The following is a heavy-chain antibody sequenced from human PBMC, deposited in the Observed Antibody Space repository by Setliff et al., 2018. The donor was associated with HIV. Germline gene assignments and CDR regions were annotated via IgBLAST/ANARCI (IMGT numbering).Heavy chain of an antibody. D-gene: IGHD3-16*01. J-gene: IGHJ3*02. CDR1: GFTLSTYA. V-gene: IGHV3-23*01. CDR2: VGAVGGPT. Sequence: GGSLRLSCAASGFTLSTYAMGWVRQAPGKGLEWVSTVGAVGGPTHYAESVKGRFTISKDNSKNTLYLQMSSLRDEDTAVYYCAKVFLFGIDVFDIWGQGTMVTVSS. CDR3: AKVFLFGIDVFDI.